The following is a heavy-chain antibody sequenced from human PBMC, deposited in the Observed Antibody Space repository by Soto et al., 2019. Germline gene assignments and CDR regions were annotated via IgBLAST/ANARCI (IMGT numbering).Heavy chain of an antibody. CDR2: IWYDGSNK. CDR1: GFTFSSYG. D-gene: IGHD3-22*01. J-gene: IGHJ3*02. CDR3: ARDSLSYYDSSGSDAFDI. V-gene: IGHV3-33*01. Sequence: PVGSLRLSCAASGFTFSSYGMHWVRQAPGKGLEWVAVIWYDGSNKYYADSVKGRFTISRDNSKNTLYLQMNSLRAEDTAVYYCARDSLSYYDSSGSDAFDICGKGKMVNVS.